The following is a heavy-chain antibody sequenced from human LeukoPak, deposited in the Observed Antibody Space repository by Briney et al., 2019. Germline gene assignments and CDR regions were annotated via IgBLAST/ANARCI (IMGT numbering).Heavy chain of an antibody. Sequence: GGSLRLSRAASGFILGSYWMGWVRQAPGKGLGWVSVIYSGGSTYYAHPVKGRFTIPRDNSKNTLYLQMNSLRAEDTAVYYCATGPSANWGFPFDCWGQGTLVTVSS. CDR1: GFILGSYW. J-gene: IGHJ4*02. CDR2: IYSGGST. CDR3: ATGPSANWGFPFDC. V-gene: IGHV3-53*01. D-gene: IGHD7-27*01.